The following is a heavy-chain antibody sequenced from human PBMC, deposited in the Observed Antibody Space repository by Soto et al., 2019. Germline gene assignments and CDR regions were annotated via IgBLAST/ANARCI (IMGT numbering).Heavy chain of an antibody. D-gene: IGHD3-9*01. CDR3: AKDPWGTLTGSFDI. V-gene: IGHV3-23*01. CDR1: GFTFSSYA. J-gene: IGHJ3*02. CDR2: FRHSGGST. Sequence: EVQLLESGGGLVQPGGSLRLSCEASGFTFSSYAMSWVRQAPGKGPEWVSTFRHSGGSTYYADSVKGRFTISRDNSKNKLYLQMNSLRAEDTAVYFCAKDPWGTLTGSFDIWGQGTLLTVSS.